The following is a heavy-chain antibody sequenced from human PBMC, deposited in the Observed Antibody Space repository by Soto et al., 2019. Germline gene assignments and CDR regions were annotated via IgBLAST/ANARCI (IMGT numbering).Heavy chain of an antibody. Sequence: QVLLMQSGGEVKKPGDSVKVSCKASGFTFRIYAIAWVRQAPGQGLEWMGWIRAHNGDANYAQNFQDRVTMTADTSTNTANLELRSLGTDDTAVYYCARLTGFISPFPDYWGQGTLVSVSS. J-gene: IGHJ4*02. CDR3: ARLTGFISPFPDY. CDR1: GFTFRIYA. CDR2: IRAHNGDA. V-gene: IGHV1-18*04. D-gene: IGHD3-16*02.